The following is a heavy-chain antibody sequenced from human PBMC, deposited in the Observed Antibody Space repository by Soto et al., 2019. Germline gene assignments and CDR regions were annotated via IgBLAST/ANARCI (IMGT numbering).Heavy chain of an antibody. CDR2: IYYSGST. D-gene: IGHD3-3*01. CDR3: ARIEWSTGFDY. CDR1: DGSISSGDYY. V-gene: IGHV4-30-4*01. Sequence: SETMSLTYAVSDGSISSGDYYWRWIRQHPGKGLGWIAYIYYSGSTYYNPSLKSRVTISVDTSKNQFSLKLSSVTAADTAVYYCARIEWSTGFDYWGQGTLVTVSS. J-gene: IGHJ4*02.